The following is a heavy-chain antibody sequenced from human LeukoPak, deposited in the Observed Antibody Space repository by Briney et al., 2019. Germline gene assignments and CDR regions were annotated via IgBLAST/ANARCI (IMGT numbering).Heavy chain of an antibody. CDR3: ARAVGYGGNSAAD. D-gene: IGHD4-23*01. V-gene: IGHV3-21*01. Sequence: PGGSLRLSCAASGFTFSSYSMNWVRQAPGKGLEWVSSISSSSSYIYYADSVKGRFTISRDNAKNSLCLQMNSLRAEDTAVYYCARAVGYGGNSAADWGQGTLVTVSS. CDR1: GFTFSSYS. CDR2: ISSSSSYI. J-gene: IGHJ4*02.